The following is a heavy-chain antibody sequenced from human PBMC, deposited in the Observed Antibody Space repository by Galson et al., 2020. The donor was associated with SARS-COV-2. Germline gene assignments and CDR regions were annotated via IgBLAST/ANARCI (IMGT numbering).Heavy chain of an antibody. V-gene: IGHV5-51*01. CDR3: ARRAGTYSGWYFDL. CDR2: IYPGDSDT. Sequence: GESLKISCKGSGYSFASYWNVWVRQMPGKGLEWMGIIYPGDSDTKYSPSFQGQVTISADTSISTAYLQWSSLKASDTAMYYCARRAGTYSGWYFDLWGRVTLVTVSS. CDR1: GYSFASYW. D-gene: IGHD1-26*01. J-gene: IGHJ2*01.